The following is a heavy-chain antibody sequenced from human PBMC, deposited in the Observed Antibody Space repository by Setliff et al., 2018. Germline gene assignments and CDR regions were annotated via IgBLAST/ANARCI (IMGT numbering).Heavy chain of an antibody. CDR2: IYTSGST. Sequence: SETLSLTCAVYGGSFSGYYWSWIRQPAGKGLEWIGRIYTSGSTYYNPSLKSRVTTLVDTSKNHFSLKLSSVTAADTAVYYCARQTGEQLVDYWGQGTLVTVSS. CDR1: GGSFSGYY. CDR3: ARQTGEQLVDY. J-gene: IGHJ4*02. V-gene: IGHV4-59*10. D-gene: IGHD6-6*01.